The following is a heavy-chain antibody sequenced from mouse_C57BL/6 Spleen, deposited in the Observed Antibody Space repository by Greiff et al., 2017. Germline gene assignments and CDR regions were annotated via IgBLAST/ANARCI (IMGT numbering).Heavy chain of an antibody. CDR2: IDPSDSYT. CDR3: ARTSEPFDY. Sequence: VQLQQPGAELVKPGASVKLSCKASGYTFTSYWMQWVNQRPGQGLEWIGEIDPSDSYTNYNQKFKGKATLTVDTSSSTAYMQLSSLTSEDSAVYYCARTSEPFDYWGQGTTLTVSS. CDR1: GYTFTSYW. J-gene: IGHJ2*01. V-gene: IGHV1-50*01. D-gene: IGHD3-1*01.